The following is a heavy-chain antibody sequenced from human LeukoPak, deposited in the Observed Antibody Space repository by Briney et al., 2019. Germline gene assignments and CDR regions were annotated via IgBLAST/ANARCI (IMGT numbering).Heavy chain of an antibody. CDR1: GGSISSGGYS. CDR3: ARTSIVVAVAATPNVYWFDP. V-gene: IGHV4-30-2*01. CDR2: IYHSGST. D-gene: IGHD2-15*01. Sequence: SETLSLTCAVSGGSISSGGYSWSWIRQPPGKGLEWIGYIYHSGSTYYNPSLKSRVTISVDRSKNQFSLKLSSVTAADTAVYYCARTSIVVAVAATPNVYWFDPWGQGTLVTVSS. J-gene: IGHJ5*02.